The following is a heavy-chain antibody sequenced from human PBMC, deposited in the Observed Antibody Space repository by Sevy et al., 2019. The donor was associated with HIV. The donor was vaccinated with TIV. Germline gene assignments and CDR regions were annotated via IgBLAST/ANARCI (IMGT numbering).Heavy chain of an antibody. Sequence: ASVKVSCKASGYTFTGYYMHWVRQAPGQGLEWMGRINPNSGGTNYAQKFQGRVTMTRDRSISTAYMGLGRLRSDDTAVYYCARDRSIAAAGTPVGYWGQGTLVTVSS. CDR3: ARDRSIAAAGTPVGY. CDR1: GYTFTGYY. CDR2: INPNSGGT. J-gene: IGHJ4*02. V-gene: IGHV1-2*06. D-gene: IGHD6-13*01.